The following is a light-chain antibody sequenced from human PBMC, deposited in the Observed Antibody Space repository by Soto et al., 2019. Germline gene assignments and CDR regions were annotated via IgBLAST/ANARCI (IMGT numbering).Light chain of an antibody. CDR2: EHN. Sequence: NFMLTQPHSVSASPGKTVTISCTRSSGSIASNHVQWYQQRPGSSPTTVIYEHNQRPSAVPDRFSGSLDSSSNSASLTISGLKTEDEADYYCQSYDSSSVVFGGGTKLTVL. CDR3: QSYDSSSVV. J-gene: IGLJ2*01. CDR1: SGSIASNH. V-gene: IGLV6-57*01.